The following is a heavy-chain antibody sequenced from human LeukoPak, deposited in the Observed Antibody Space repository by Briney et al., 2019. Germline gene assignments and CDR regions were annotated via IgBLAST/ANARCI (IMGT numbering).Heavy chain of an antibody. CDR3: ARDASVVVVAATGDGMDV. CDR2: IYYSGST. Sequence: PSETLSLTCTVSGGSISSGGYYWSWIRQHPGKGLEWIGYIYYSGSTYYNPSLKSRVTISVDTSKNQFSLKLSSVTAADTAVYYCARDASVVVVAATGDGMDVWGKGTTVTVSS. D-gene: IGHD2-15*01. CDR1: GGSISSGGYY. J-gene: IGHJ6*04. V-gene: IGHV4-31*03.